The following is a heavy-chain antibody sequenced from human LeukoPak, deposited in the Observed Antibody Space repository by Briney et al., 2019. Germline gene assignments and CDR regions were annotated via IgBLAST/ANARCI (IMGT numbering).Heavy chain of an antibody. CDR3: AKDSSSWYDLSHFDY. CDR2: ISGSGGST. D-gene: IGHD6-13*01. V-gene: IGHV3-23*01. J-gene: IGHJ4*02. Sequence: PGGSLRLSCAASGFTFSSYAMSWVRQAPGKGLEWVSAISGSGGSTYYADSVKGRFTISRDNSKNTLYLQMNSLRAEDTAVYYCAKDSSSWYDLSHFDYWGQGTLVTVSS. CDR1: GFTFSSYA.